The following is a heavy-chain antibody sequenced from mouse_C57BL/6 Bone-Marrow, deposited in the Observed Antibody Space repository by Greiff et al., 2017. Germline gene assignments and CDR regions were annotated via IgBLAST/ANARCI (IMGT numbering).Heavy chain of an antibody. Sequence: VQLQQSGAELVKPGASVKISCKASGYAFSSYWMNWVKQRPGKGLEWIGQIYPGDGDTNYNGKFKGKATLTADKSSSTAYMQLSSLTSEDSAVYFCARGITTVVATKYNAMDYWGQGTSVTVSS. D-gene: IGHD1-1*01. V-gene: IGHV1-80*01. CDR2: IYPGDGDT. J-gene: IGHJ4*01. CDR3: ARGITTVVATKYNAMDY. CDR1: GYAFSSYW.